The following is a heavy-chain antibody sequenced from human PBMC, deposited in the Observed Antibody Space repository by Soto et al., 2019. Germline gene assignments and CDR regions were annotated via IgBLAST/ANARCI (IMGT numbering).Heavy chain of an antibody. D-gene: IGHD3-10*01. CDR3: ARGRGHFDN. CDR2: INHSGST. V-gene: IGHV4-34*01. J-gene: IGHJ4*02. CDR1: GGSFSGYY. Sequence: SETLSLTCAVYGGSFSGYYWSWIRQPPGKGLEWIGEINHSGSTNYNPSLKSRVTISVDTSKNQFSLKLSSVTAADTAVYYCARGRGHFDNWGQGTMVTVSS.